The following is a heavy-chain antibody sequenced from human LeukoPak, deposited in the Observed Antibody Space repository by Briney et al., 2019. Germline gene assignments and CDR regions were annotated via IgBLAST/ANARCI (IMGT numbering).Heavy chain of an antibody. V-gene: IGHV3-7*01. CDR2: IKQDGSEK. CDR3: AREASGGHWLTTFGGVIVNAFDI. CDR1: GFTFSSYW. J-gene: IGHJ3*02. D-gene: IGHD3-16*02. Sequence: PGGSLRLSCAASGFTFSSYWMSWVRQAPGKGLEWVANIKQDGSEKYYVDSVKGRFTISRDNAKNSLYLQMNSLRAEDTAVYYCAREASGGHWLTTFGGVIVNAFDIWGQGTMVAVSS.